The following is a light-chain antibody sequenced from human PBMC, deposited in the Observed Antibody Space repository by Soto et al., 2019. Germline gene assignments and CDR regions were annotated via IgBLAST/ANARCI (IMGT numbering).Light chain of an antibody. Sequence: IVLTQSPDTLSLSPGETATLSCRASQSMSDYLAWYQQKPGQAPRLLIYDASNRATGIPGRFSGSGSGTDFSLTISSLEAEDFAIYYCQQRSDWPSAVGGGTRVEIK. J-gene: IGKJ4*01. CDR2: DAS. CDR3: QQRSDWPSA. CDR1: QSMSDY. V-gene: IGKV3-11*01.